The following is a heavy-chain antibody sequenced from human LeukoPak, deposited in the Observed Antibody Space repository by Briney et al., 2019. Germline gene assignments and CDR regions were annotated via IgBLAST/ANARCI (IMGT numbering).Heavy chain of an antibody. Sequence: SETLSLTCTVSGGSISSGDYYWSWIRQPPGKGLEWIGYIYYSGSTYYNPSLKSRVTISVDTSKNQFSLKLSSVTAADTAVYYCASTYSGRSSRERALGYWGQGTLVTVSS. CDR1: GGSISSGDYY. V-gene: IGHV4-30-4*01. D-gene: IGHD1-26*01. CDR2: IYYSGST. J-gene: IGHJ4*02. CDR3: ASTYSGRSSRERALGY.